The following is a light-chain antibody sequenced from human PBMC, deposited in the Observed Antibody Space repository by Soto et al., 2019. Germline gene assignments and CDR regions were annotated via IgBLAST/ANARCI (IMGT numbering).Light chain of an antibody. CDR2: KAS. CDR3: QQYSSYSWT. V-gene: IGKV1-5*03. Sequence: DIEMTKTPSTLSASVGDRVTITCRASQSISSWLAWYQQKPGKAPKLLINKASSLESGVPSRFSGSGSGTEFTLTISSLQPDDFATYYCQQYSSYSWTFGQGTKVDIK. CDR1: QSISSW. J-gene: IGKJ1*01.